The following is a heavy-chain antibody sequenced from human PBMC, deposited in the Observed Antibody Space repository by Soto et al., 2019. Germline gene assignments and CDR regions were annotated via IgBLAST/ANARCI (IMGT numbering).Heavy chain of an antibody. Sequence: PGGSLRLSCAASGFTFSDHYMDWVRQAPGKGLEWVGRSKNKAVSYAAVYAASGQGRFTISRDASKNLLFLQMNSLKTEDTAVYYCVRDSGSARNFWGQGTLVTVSS. CDR2: SKNKAVSYAA. V-gene: IGHV3-72*01. CDR1: GFTFSDHY. CDR3: VRDSGSARNF. J-gene: IGHJ4*02. D-gene: IGHD1-26*01.